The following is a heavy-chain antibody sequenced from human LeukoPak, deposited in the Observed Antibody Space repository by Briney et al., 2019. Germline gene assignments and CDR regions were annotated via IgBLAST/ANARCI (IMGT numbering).Heavy chain of an antibody. V-gene: IGHV3-30*02. CDR1: GFTFTHFG. CDR3: ARDGPAPSMTTVTSNY. D-gene: IGHD4-17*01. Sequence: GGSLRLSCAASGFTFTHFGMHWVRQAPDRGLELVAFINYDGSDKYYTDSVKGRFTISRDNSKNTLYLQMNSMRTEDTAVYYCARDGPAPSMTTVTSNYWGQGTLVTVSS. J-gene: IGHJ4*02. CDR2: INYDGSDK.